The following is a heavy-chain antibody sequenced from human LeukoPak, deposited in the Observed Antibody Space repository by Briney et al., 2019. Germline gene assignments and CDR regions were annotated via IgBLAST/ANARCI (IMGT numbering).Heavy chain of an antibody. D-gene: IGHD2/OR15-2a*01. Sequence: SETLSLTCTVSGGSLNSYYWSWIRQPAGKGLEWIGRIYSSGSTNFNPFLKSRVTMSLDTSKNQLSLKLTSVTAADTAVYYCARYFSSGQFKWFDPWGQGTLVTVSS. J-gene: IGHJ5*02. CDR1: GGSLNSYY. CDR3: ARYFSSGQFKWFDP. CDR2: IYSSGST. V-gene: IGHV4-4*07.